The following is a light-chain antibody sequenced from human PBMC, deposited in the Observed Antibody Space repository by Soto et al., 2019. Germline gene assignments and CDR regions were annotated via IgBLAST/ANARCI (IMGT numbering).Light chain of an antibody. V-gene: IGLV2-14*01. J-gene: IGLJ2*01. CDR1: SSDVGGYNY. CDR3: SSYTSSSTRVV. CDR2: DVS. Sequence: QSVLTQPASVSGCPGQSITISCTGTSSDVGGYNYVSWYQQHPGKAPKLMIYDVSNRPSGVSNRFSGSKSGNTASLTISGLQAEDEADYYCSSYTSSSTRVVFGGGTKVTVL.